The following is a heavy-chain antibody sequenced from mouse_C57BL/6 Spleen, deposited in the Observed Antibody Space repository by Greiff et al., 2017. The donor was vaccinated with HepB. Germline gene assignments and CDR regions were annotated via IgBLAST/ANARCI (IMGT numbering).Heavy chain of an antibody. Sequence: VQLKESGPELVKPGASVKIPCKASGYTFTDYNMDWVKQSHGKSLEWIGDINPNNGGTIYNQKFKGKATLTVDKSSSTAYMELRSLTSEDTAVYYCARFWDVGYFDVWGTGTTVTVSS. V-gene: IGHV1-18*01. J-gene: IGHJ1*03. D-gene: IGHD4-1*01. CDR2: INPNNGGT. CDR1: GYTFTDYN. CDR3: ARFWDVGYFDV.